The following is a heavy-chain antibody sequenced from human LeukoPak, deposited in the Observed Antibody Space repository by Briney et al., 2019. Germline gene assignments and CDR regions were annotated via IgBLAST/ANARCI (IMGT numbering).Heavy chain of an antibody. J-gene: IGHJ4*02. CDR3: TIMHGYYDGSGYWVQ. D-gene: IGHD3-22*01. V-gene: IGHV3-23*01. CDR1: GFTFGSYG. CDR2: ITTTGATT. Sequence: GGSLRLSCAASGFTFGSYGMSWVRQAPGKGLGWVSFITTTGATTSHADSVKGRFTISRDNLRDTLYMQMNSLRDEDTALYYCTIMHGYYDGSGYWVQWGQGTLVTVSS.